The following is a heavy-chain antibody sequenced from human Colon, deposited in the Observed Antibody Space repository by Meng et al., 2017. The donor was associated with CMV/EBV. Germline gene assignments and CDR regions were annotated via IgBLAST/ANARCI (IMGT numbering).Heavy chain of an antibody. J-gene: IGHJ4*02. Sequence: SCAASGFTFSSYSMNWVRQDPGKGLEWVSSISSSSSYIYYADSVKGRFTISRDNAKNSLYLQMNSLRAEDTAVYYCARPRAYEYYFDYWGQGTLVTVSS. CDR2: ISSSSSYI. CDR3: ARPRAYEYYFDY. D-gene: IGHD3-3*01. CDR1: GFTFSSYS. V-gene: IGHV3-21*01.